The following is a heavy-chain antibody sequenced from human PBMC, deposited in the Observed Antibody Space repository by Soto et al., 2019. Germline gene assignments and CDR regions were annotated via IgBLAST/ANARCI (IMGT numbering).Heavy chain of an antibody. CDR3: ARGSGSYAGIGY. V-gene: IGHV3-33*01. J-gene: IGHJ4*02. D-gene: IGHD1-26*01. CDR1: GFTFSSYG. CDR2: IWYDGSNK. Sequence: GGSLRLSCAASGFTFSSYGMHWVRQAPGKGLEWVAVIWYDGSNKYYADSVKGRFTISRDNSKNTLYLQMNSLRAEDTAVYYCARGSGSYAGIGYWGQGTLVTVS.